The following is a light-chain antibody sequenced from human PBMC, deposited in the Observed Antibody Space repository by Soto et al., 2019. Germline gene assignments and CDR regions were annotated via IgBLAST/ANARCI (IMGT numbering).Light chain of an antibody. J-gene: IGLJ1*01. CDR3: CSSAPESTYV. CDR2: RGT. Sequence: QSVLAQPASVSGSPGQSITISCTGTSNDVRAYDSVSWYQQHPHKAPQVIIYRGTQRPSGASNRFSASTSGNAASLTISGLQADDEADYFCCSSAPESTYVCGTGTKVTVL. V-gene: IGLV2-23*01. CDR1: SNDVRAYDS.